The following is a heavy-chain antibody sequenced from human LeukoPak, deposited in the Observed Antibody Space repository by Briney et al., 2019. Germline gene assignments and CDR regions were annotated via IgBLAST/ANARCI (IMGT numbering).Heavy chain of an antibody. CDR2: IVGSGGGT. Sequence: GGSLRLSCAASGFTFSSYAMTWVRQAPGRGLEWVSSIVGSGGGTYYADSVKGRFTISRDNSKNTQYLQMSSLRAEDTAVYYCAKEHMAAAVYYFDYWGQGTLVTVSS. V-gene: IGHV3-23*01. CDR1: GFTFSSYA. CDR3: AKEHMAAAVYYFDY. D-gene: IGHD6-13*01. J-gene: IGHJ4*02.